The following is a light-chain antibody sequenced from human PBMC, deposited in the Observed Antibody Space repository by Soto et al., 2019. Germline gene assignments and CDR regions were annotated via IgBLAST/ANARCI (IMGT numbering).Light chain of an antibody. V-gene: IGLV2-14*01. CDR3: ASYTSSTTVV. Sequence: QSALTQPASVSGPPGQSITISCTGTANDVGGYNYVSWYQHHPGKAPKLLIYEVTSRPSGISNRFSGSRSGNTASLGISGLQAEDEADYYCASYTSSTTVVFGGGTKVTVL. CDR2: EVT. J-gene: IGLJ3*02. CDR1: ANDVGGYNY.